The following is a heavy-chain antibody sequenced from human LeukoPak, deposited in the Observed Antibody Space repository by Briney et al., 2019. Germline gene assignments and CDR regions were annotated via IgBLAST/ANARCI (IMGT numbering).Heavy chain of an antibody. D-gene: IGHD3-10*01. V-gene: IGHV3-21*01. CDR2: IRGSGTDK. Sequence: PGGSLRLSCAISGFTLKGNSMNWVRQAPGKGLEWVSYIRGSGTDKFYADLVKGRFTISKDDAESSLSLQMNSLRAEDTAIYYCTADGANSDPWGQGTLVTVSS. J-gene: IGHJ5*02. CDR1: GFTLKGNS. CDR3: TADGANSDP.